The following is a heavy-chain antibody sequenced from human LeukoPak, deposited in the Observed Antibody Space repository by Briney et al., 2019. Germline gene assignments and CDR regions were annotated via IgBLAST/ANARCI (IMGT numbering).Heavy chain of an antibody. D-gene: IGHD4-17*01. V-gene: IGHV1-18*01. CDR1: GYTFTIYG. CDR3: ARTSTVTIPNFDL. Sequence: ASVKVSCKASGYTFTIYGINWVRQAPGQGLEWMGWISPYNGNTNYAQKFQGRVTLTTDTSTSTAYMELRSLRSDDTVLYFCARTSTVTIPNFDLWGQGTLVTVSS. CDR2: ISPYNGNT. J-gene: IGHJ4*02.